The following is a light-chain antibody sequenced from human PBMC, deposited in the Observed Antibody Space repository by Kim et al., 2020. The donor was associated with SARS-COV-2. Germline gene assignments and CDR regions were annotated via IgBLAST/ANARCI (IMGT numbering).Light chain of an antibody. CDR1: QSVLHSSNNKNY. Sequence: DIVMTQSPDSLAVSLGERATINCKSSQSVLHSSNNKNYLAWYQQKPGQPPKLLIYWASTRESGVPDRFSGSGSGTDFTLTINSLQAEDVAVYYCQQHYTTLTWTFGQGTKVDIK. V-gene: IGKV4-1*01. CDR3: QQHYTTLTWT. CDR2: WAS. J-gene: IGKJ1*01.